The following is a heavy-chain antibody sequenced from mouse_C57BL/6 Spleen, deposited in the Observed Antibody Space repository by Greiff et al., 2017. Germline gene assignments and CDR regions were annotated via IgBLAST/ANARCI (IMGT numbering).Heavy chain of an antibody. D-gene: IGHD2-2*01. CDR2: IYPGDGDT. CDR1: GYAFSSYW. CDR3: ARVGGYDRDYYAMDY. Sequence: VQLQQSGAELVKPGASVKISCKASGYAFSSYWMNWVKQRPGKGLEWIGQIYPGDGDTNYNGKFKGKATLTADKSSSTAYMQLSSLTSEDSAVYFCARVGGYDRDYYAMDYWGQGTSVTVSS. V-gene: IGHV1-80*01. J-gene: IGHJ4*01.